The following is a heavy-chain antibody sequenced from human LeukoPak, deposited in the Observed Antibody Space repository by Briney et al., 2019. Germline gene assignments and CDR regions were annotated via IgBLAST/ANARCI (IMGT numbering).Heavy chain of an antibody. V-gene: IGHV4-38-2*01. CDR2: IYRTEST. CDR3: ARCDSRGSGSTQLDH. D-gene: IGHD3-3*01. CDR1: GYSVGTNYF. Sequence: SETLSLTCDVSGYSVGTNYFWGWIRQPPGKGLEWIGRIYRTESTSYNPSLQSRVTISVDTSKNQFSLKLRSVTAADTAIYYCARCDSRGSGSTQLDHWGQGTLVTVSS. J-gene: IGHJ4*02.